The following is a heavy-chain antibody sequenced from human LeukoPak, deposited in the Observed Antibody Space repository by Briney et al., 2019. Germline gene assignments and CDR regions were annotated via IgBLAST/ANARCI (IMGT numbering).Heavy chain of an antibody. V-gene: IGHV1-2*02. CDR3: ATYVAAAGTWYYYGMDV. J-gene: IGHJ6*02. Sequence: ASVKVSCKASGYTFTGYYMQWVRQAPGQGLEWMGWINPNSGGTNYAQKFQGRVTMTRDTSISTAYMELSRLRSDDTAVYYCATYVAAAGTWYYYGMDVWGQGTTVTVSS. D-gene: IGHD6-13*01. CDR2: INPNSGGT. CDR1: GYTFTGYY.